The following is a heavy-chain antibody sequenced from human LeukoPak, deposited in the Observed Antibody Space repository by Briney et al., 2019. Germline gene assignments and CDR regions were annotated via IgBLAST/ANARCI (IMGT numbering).Heavy chain of an antibody. CDR1: GGSISDYY. Sequence: PSETLSLTCTVSGGSISDYYWSWIRQPAGKGLQWIGHIYYSGSTNYNPSLKSRVTMSVDTSKNQFSLRLSSVTAADTAVYYCARTYGSGGYQRFDPWGQGTLVTVSS. CDR3: ARTYGSGGYQRFDP. D-gene: IGHD3-10*01. CDR2: IYYSGST. V-gene: IGHV4-4*07. J-gene: IGHJ5*02.